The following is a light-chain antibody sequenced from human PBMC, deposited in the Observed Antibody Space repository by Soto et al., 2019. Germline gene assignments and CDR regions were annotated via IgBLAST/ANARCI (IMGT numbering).Light chain of an antibody. CDR3: QQYNNWPRPPCT. Sequence: EIVMTQSPATLSVSPGERATLSCRASQSVNRNLAWYQQKPGQPPRLLLYGASTRATGIPARFSGSGSETEFTLTISEVESEDFAFYYCQQYNNWPRPPCTFGQGTKLEIK. CDR2: GAS. CDR1: QSVNRN. J-gene: IGKJ2*02. V-gene: IGKV3-15*01.